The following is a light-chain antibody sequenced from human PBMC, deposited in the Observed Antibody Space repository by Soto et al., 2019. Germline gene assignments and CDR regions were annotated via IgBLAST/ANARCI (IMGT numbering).Light chain of an antibody. CDR1: QSVSSY. V-gene: IGKV3-20*01. J-gene: IGKJ1*01. CDR2: GAS. Sequence: PGERATLSCRAGQSVSSYLAWYQQKPGQAPRPLISGASNRATGTSDRFRGSGSGTDFTLTITRLEPEDFVVYYCHQYGSAPWTFGQGTK. CDR3: HQYGSAPWT.